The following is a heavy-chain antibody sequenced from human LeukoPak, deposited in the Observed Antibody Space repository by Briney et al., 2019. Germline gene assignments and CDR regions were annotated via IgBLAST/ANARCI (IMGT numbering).Heavy chain of an antibody. J-gene: IGHJ4*02. CDR2: ISSSGSTI. D-gene: IGHD2-21*02. Sequence: PGGSLRLSCAASGFTFSSYEMNWVRQAPGKGLEWVSYISSSGSTIYYADSVKGRFTISRDNAKNSLYLQMNSLRAEDTAVYYCARGGHIVVVTAIRGYFDYWGQGTLVTVSS. CDR1: GFTFSSYE. V-gene: IGHV3-48*03. CDR3: ARGGHIVVVTAIRGYFDY.